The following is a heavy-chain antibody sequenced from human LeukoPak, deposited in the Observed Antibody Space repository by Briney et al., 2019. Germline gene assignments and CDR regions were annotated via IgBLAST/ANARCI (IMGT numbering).Heavy chain of an antibody. V-gene: IGHV4-59*08. Sequence: SETLSLTCTVSGDSISSYYWTWIRQPPGKGLEWIGYIFYSGGSNYNPSLKSRVTISVDTSKNHFSLKLSSVTAADTAVYYCARLGSTFDIWGQGTMVTVSS. CDR3: ARLGSTFDI. D-gene: IGHD2-2*01. J-gene: IGHJ3*02. CDR2: IFYSGGS. CDR1: GDSISSYY.